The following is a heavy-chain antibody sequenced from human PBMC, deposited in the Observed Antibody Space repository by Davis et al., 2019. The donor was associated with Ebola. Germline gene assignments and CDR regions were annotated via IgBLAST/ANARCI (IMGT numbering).Heavy chain of an antibody. Sequence: SETLSLTCAVYGGSFSGYYWSWIRQPPGKGLEWIGEINHSGSTNYNPSLKSRVTISVDTSKNQFSLKLSSVTAADTAVYYCARENSYGLRNAFNIWGRGTMVTVSS. D-gene: IGHD3-10*01. CDR2: INHSGST. V-gene: IGHV4-34*01. J-gene: IGHJ3*02. CDR3: ARENSYGLRNAFNI. CDR1: GGSFSGYY.